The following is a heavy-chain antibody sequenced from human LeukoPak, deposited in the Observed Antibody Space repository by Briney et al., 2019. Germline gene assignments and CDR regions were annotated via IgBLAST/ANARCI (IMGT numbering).Heavy chain of an antibody. V-gene: IGHV4-4*07. Sequence: PSETLSLTCTVSGGSISSYYWSWIRQPAGKGLEWIGRIYTSGSTNYNPSLKSRVTMSVDTSKNQFSLKLSSVTAADTAVYYCARVLYDFWSGSPQRDAFDIWGQGTMVTVSS. CDR1: GGSISSYY. CDR3: ARVLYDFWSGSPQRDAFDI. D-gene: IGHD3-3*01. CDR2: IYTSGST. J-gene: IGHJ3*02.